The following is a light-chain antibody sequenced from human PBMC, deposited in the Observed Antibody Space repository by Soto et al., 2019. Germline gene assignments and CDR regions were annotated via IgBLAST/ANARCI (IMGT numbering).Light chain of an antibody. CDR3: SSYTSSRTLV. CDR2: EVS. Sequence: QSALTQPASVSGSPGQSITISCTGTSSDVGGYNYVSWYQQHPGKAPKLMIYEVSYRPSGVSNRFSGSKSGNTASLTISGLQAEDEADYHCSSYTSSRTLVFGAGTKLTVL. V-gene: IGLV2-14*01. CDR1: SSDVGGYNY. J-gene: IGLJ2*01.